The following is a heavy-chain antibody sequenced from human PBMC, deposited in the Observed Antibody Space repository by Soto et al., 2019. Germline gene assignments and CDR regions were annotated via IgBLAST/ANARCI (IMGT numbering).Heavy chain of an antibody. Sequence: ASVKVSCKASGYTLTGYYMHWVRQAPGKGLVWVSSITMSADGTYYTDSVKGRFTISRDSSKNTVFLQMNSLRAEDTAIYYCTRTLANFDYWGQGILVTVSS. J-gene: IGHJ4*02. CDR2: ITMSADGT. V-gene: IGHV3-23*01. CDR3: TRTLANFDY. CDR1: GYTLTGYY.